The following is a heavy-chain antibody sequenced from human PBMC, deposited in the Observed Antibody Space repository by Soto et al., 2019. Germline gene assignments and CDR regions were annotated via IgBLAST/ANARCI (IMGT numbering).Heavy chain of an antibody. CDR1: GGSVSSGSYY. D-gene: IGHD3-3*01. Sequence: SETLSLTCTVSGGSVSSGSYYWSWIRQPPGKGLEWIGYIYYSGSTNYNPSLKSRVTISVDTSKNQFSLKLSSVTAADTAVYYCAREGPFTIFGVESNNFNWFDPWGQGALVTVSS. J-gene: IGHJ5*02. V-gene: IGHV4-61*01. CDR2: IYYSGST. CDR3: AREGPFTIFGVESNNFNWFDP.